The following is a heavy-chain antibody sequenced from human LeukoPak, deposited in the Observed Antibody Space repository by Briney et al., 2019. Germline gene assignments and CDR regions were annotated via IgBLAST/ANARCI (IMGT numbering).Heavy chain of an antibody. J-gene: IGHJ4*02. Sequence: PGRSLRLSRAASGFTFSSYGMHWVRQAPGKGLEWVAFIRYDGSNKYYADSVKGRFTISRDNSKNTLYLQMNSLRAEDTAVYYCAKDRDRCGEIGYFYYWGQGTLVTVSS. V-gene: IGHV3-30*02. CDR1: GFTFSSYG. CDR2: IRYDGSNK. D-gene: IGHD2-21*01. CDR3: AKDRDRCGEIGYFYY.